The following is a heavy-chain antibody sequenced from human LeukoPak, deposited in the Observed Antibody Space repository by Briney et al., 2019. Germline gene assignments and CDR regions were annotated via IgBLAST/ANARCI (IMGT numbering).Heavy chain of an antibody. CDR3: ARADSSSWLPNWFDP. Sequence: SETLSLTCTVSGYSISSGYYWGWIRRPPGKGLEWIGSIYHSGSTYYNPSLKSRVTISVDTSKNQFSLKLSSVTAADTAVYYCARADSSSWLPNWFDPWGQGTLVTVSS. CDR1: GYSISSGYY. V-gene: IGHV4-38-2*02. J-gene: IGHJ5*02. CDR2: IYHSGST. D-gene: IGHD6-13*01.